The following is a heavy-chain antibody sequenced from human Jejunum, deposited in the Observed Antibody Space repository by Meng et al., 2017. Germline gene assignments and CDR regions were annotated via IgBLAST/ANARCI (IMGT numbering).Heavy chain of an antibody. CDR2: INNYNGDT. CDR1: RSSFENDA. V-gene: IGHV1-3*04. J-gene: IGHJ4*02. D-gene: IGHD2-2*01. CDR3: AGVYCSSSSCQYSPDY. Sequence: VQLVPAAAEVKEPRASVKASCKASRSSFENDAMQWVRQARRQMLDWIGWINNYNGDTQYSQTFQGRVTITRDTSASTAYMKYSNLGSEDTAVYDCAGVYCSSSSCQYSPDYWGQGTLVTVSS.